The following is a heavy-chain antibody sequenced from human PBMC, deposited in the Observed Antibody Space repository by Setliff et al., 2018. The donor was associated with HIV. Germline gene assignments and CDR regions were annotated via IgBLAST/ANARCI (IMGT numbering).Heavy chain of an antibody. J-gene: IGHJ5*02. CDR2: IYTSGST. D-gene: IGHD3-22*01. CDR3: ATGSGMYYNELDP. V-gene: IGHV4-61*09. Sequence: SETLSLTCPVSGGSISSGTSYWSWIRQPAGKGLEWIGHIYTSGSTNYNPSLKSRVIISVDTSNNQFSLNLTSVTAADTAVYYCATGSGMYYNELDPWGQGMLVTVSS. CDR1: GGSISSGTSY.